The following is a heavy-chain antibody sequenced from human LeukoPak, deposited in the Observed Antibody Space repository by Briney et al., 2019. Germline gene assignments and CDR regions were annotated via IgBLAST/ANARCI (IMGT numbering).Heavy chain of an antibody. CDR1: GFTFSNYA. CDR2: TTGGGGDT. D-gene: IGHD2-15*01. V-gene: IGHV3-23*01. CDR3: AKGTLGHCNGASCYPLDY. Sequence: GSLRLSCAASGFTFSNYAMAWVRQAPGKEPEWVSVTTGGGGDTYHIDSVKGRFTISRDNSKNTLYLQMNSLRAEDTAVYFCAKGTLGHCNGASCYPLDYWGQGTLVTVSS. J-gene: IGHJ4*02.